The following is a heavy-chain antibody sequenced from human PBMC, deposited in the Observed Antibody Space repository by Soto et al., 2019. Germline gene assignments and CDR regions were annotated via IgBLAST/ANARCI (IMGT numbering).Heavy chain of an antibody. CDR1: GGSFSGYY. V-gene: IGHV4-34*01. CDR3: ERGRQKYYYYYGMDV. Sequence: PSETLSLTCAVYGGSFSGYYWSWIRQPPGKGLEWIGEINHSGSTNYNPSLKSRVTISVDTSKNQFSLKLSSVTAADTAVYYCERGRQKYYYYYGMDVWGQGTTVTV. J-gene: IGHJ6*02. CDR2: INHSGST.